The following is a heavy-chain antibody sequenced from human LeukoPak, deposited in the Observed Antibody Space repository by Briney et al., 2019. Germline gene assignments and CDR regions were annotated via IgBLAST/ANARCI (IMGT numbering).Heavy chain of an antibody. CDR1: GYTFTGYY. V-gene: IGHV1-2*06. D-gene: IGHD3-10*01. CDR2: INPNSGGT. CDR3: ARDPGFSGPGFWFDP. Sequence: ASVTVSCKASGYTFTGYYMHWVRQAPGQGLEWMGRINPNSGGTNYAQKFQGRVTMTRDTSISTAYMELSRLRSDDTAVYYCARDPGFSGPGFWFDPWAQGTLVTVSS. J-gene: IGHJ5*02.